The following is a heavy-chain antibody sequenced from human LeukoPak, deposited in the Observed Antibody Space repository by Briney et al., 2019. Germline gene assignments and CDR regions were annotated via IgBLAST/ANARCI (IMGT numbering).Heavy chain of an antibody. D-gene: IGHD6-13*01. CDR3: ARGIIYSSDAFDI. CDR2: IYYSAST. CDR1: GGSISSYY. Sequence: SETLSLTCTVSGGSISSYYWSWIRQPPGKGLEWIGYIYYSASTNYNPSLKSRVTISVDTSKNQFSLKLSSVTPADTAVYYCARGIIYSSDAFDIWGQGTMVTVSS. V-gene: IGHV4-59*01. J-gene: IGHJ3*02.